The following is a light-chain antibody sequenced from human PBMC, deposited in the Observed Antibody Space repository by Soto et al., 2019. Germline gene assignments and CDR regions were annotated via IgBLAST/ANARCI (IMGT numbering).Light chain of an antibody. CDR3: QQYDNLPRWT. J-gene: IGKJ1*01. CDR1: QRVSDN. Sequence: EIVMTQSPATLSVSPGEKATLSCRATQRVSDNVAWYQQRLGQAPRLLIYGASTRATGTPARFSGSGSGTEFTLTISSLQSEDCAVYYWQQYDNLPRWTFGQGNKVEIK. V-gene: IGKV3-15*01. CDR2: GAS.